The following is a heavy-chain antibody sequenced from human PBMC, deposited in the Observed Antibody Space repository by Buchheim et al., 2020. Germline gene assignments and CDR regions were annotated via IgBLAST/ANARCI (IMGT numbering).Heavy chain of an antibody. D-gene: IGHD5-24*01. J-gene: IGHJ6*02. CDR2: IWYDGSTK. CDR3: ARDRDAYDGYFYYSLDV. V-gene: IGHV3-33*01. CDR1: GFTFSTYG. Sequence: QVQVVESGGGVVQPGRSLRLSCAASGFTFSTYGMHWVRQAPGQGLEWVAAIWYDGSTKYYADSVQGRFTISRDNSKNRLYLQMNSLRAEDTAVYYCARDRDAYDGYFYYSLDVWGQGTT.